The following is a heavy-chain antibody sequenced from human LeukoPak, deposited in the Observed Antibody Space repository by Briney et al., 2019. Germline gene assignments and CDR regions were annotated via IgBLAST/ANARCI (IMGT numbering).Heavy chain of an antibody. CDR1: GYTFTMYY. D-gene: IGHD3-10*01. Sequence: ASVKVSCKASGYTFTMYYIHWVRQAPGQGLEWLGWINPETGATKYAQRFEGRVTLTRDTSVTTVHMELSGLRSDDSAVYYCARENLNYYGSGSYLYWGQGSQVTVSS. J-gene: IGHJ4*02. CDR3: ARENLNYYGSGSYLY. CDR2: INPETGAT. V-gene: IGHV1-2*02.